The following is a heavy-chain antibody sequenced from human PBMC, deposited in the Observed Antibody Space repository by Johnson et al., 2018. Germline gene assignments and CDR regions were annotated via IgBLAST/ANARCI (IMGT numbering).Heavy chain of an antibody. CDR2: IYYSGST. CDR1: GGSISSYY. D-gene: IGHD3-22*01. Sequence: QVQLQESGPGLVKPSETLSLTCTVSGGSISSYYWSWIRQPPGKGLEWIGYIYYSGSTNYNPSLKSRVTISVDTSKNQFSLKLSSVTAADTAVYCCAGGLRTYYYDSSGFGHYYYMDVWGKGTTVTVSS. J-gene: IGHJ6*03. V-gene: IGHV4-59*01. CDR3: AGGLRTYYYDSSGFGHYYYMDV.